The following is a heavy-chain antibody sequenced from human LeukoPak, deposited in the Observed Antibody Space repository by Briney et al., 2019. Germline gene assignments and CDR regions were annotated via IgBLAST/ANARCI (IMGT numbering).Heavy chain of an antibody. Sequence: GGSLRLSCAASGFTFSSYSMNWVRQAPGKGLEWVSYISSSSSTIYYADSVKGRFTISRDNAKNSLYLQMNSLRAEDTAAYYCAKDRHSSSWYSFFDYWGQGTLVTVSS. CDR3: AKDRHSSSWYSFFDY. V-gene: IGHV3-48*01. CDR1: GFTFSSYS. CDR2: ISSSSSTI. J-gene: IGHJ4*02. D-gene: IGHD6-13*01.